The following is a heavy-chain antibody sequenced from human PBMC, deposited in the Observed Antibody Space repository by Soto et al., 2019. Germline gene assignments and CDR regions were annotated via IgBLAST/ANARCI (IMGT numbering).Heavy chain of an antibody. CDR1: GGSISSYY. CDR2: IYYSGST. CDR3: ARTPDI. Sequence: PSETLSLTCTVSGGSISSYYWSWIRQPPGKGLEWIGYIYYSGSTYYNPSLKSRVTISVDRSKNQFSLKLSSVTAAGTAVYYCARTPDIWGQGTMVTVSS. V-gene: IGHV4-59*12. J-gene: IGHJ3*02.